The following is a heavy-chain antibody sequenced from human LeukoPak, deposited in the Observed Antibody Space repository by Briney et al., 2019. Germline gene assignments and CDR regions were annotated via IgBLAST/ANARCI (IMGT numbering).Heavy chain of an antibody. CDR2: IYYSGST. V-gene: IGHV4-59*01. Sequence: SETLSLTCTISGGSISSYYWSWIRQPPGKGLEWIGYIYYSGSTNYNPSLKSRVTISVDTSKNQFSLKLSSVTAADTAVYYCARVGYCTNGVCRYFDYWGQGTLVTVSS. J-gene: IGHJ4*02. CDR3: ARVGYCTNGVCRYFDY. D-gene: IGHD2-8*01. CDR1: GGSISSYY.